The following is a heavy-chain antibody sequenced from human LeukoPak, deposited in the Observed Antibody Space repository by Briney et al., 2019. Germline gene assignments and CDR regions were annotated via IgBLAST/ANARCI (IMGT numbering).Heavy chain of an antibody. J-gene: IGHJ4*02. CDR2: ISNSSSYI. Sequence: GGSLRLSCAASGFTFSSYSMNWVRQAPGKGLELVSSISNSSSYIYYADSVKGRFTISRDNAKNSLYLQMNSLRAEDTAVYYCAVDGSGSYYFDYWGQGTLVTVSS. CDR1: GFTFSSYS. D-gene: IGHD3-10*01. V-gene: IGHV3-21*01. CDR3: AVDGSGSYYFDY.